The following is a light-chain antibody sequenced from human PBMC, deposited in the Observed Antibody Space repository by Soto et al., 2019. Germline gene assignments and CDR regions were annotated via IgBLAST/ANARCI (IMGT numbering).Light chain of an antibody. CDR2: DVN. CDR1: SSDVGGYPF. CDR3: SSHAGSDDPIV. J-gene: IGLJ1*01. Sequence: QSALTQPPSASGSPGQSVTISCTGTSSDVGGYPFFSWYQQHPGKAPKVLIYDVNKRPSGVPDRFYGSKSGNTASLTVSGLQAEDEANYYCSSHAGSDDPIVFGTGTKITVL. V-gene: IGLV2-8*01.